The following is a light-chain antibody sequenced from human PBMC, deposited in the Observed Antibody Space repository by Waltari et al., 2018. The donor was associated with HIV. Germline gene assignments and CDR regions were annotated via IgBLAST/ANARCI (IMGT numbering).Light chain of an antibody. CDR2: DAS. V-gene: IGKV3-15*01. Sequence: EIVMTQSPATLSVSPGERATLSCRASQSVRSNLAWYQQKPGQAPRLLIYDASTRATGLPARFSGSGSGTEFTLTISSQQSEDFAIYYCQQYNNWWSFGQGTKVEIK. CDR1: QSVRSN. J-gene: IGKJ1*01. CDR3: QQYNNWWS.